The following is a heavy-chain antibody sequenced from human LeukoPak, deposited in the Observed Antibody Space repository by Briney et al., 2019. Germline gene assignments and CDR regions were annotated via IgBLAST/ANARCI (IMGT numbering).Heavy chain of an antibody. Sequence: PSETLSLTCTVSGGSISSGSYYWSWIRQPAGKGLEWIGRIYTSGSTYYNPSLKSRVTISVDTSKNQLSLRLRSVTAADTAVYYCARLYQGKRPPDYWGQGTLVTVSS. CDR1: GGSISSGSYY. V-gene: IGHV4-61*02. D-gene: IGHD6-25*01. J-gene: IGHJ4*02. CDR3: ARLYQGKRPPDY. CDR2: IYTSGST.